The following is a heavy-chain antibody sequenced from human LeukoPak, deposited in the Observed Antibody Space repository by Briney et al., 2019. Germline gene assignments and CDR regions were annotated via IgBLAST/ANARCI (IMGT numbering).Heavy chain of an antibody. CDR3: AKQELVDSSGYFDY. J-gene: IGHJ4*02. CDR2: ISSSSSTI. Sequence: GGSLRLSCAASGFTFSSYSMNWVRQAPGKGLEWVSYISSSSSTIYYADSVKGRFAISRDNSKNTLYLQMNSLRAEDTAVYYCAKQELVDSSGYFDYWGQGTLVTVSS. D-gene: IGHD3-22*01. V-gene: IGHV3-48*01. CDR1: GFTFSSYS.